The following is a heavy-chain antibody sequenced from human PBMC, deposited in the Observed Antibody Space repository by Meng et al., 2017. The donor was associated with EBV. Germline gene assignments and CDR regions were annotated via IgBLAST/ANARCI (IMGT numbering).Heavy chain of an antibody. CDR3: AKSGYGYDY. D-gene: IGHD5-12*01. V-gene: IGHV3-33*06. J-gene: IGHJ4*02. CDR1: GFTFSSYG. CDR2: IWYDGSNK. Sequence: GQVGESGGGVVQPGRSLRLSWAASGFTFSSYGMYWVRQAPGKGLEWVAVIWYDGSNKYYADSVKGRFTISRDNSKNTLYLQMNSLRAEDMAVYYCAKSGYGYDYWGQGTLVTVSS.